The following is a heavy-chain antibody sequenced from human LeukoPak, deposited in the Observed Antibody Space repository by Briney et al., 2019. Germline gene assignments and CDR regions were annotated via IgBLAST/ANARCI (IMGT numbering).Heavy chain of an antibody. CDR3: ARDRLDFDY. D-gene: IGHD6-25*01. J-gene: IGHJ4*02. CDR1: GFTFSSYA. V-gene: IGHV3-23*01. CDR2: ISGSGGST. Sequence: GGSLRLSCAASGFTFSSYAMSWVRQAPGKGLEWVSAISGSGGSTYYADSVKGRFTISRDNAKNSLYLQMNSLRAEDTAVYYCARDRLDFDYWGQGTLVTVSS.